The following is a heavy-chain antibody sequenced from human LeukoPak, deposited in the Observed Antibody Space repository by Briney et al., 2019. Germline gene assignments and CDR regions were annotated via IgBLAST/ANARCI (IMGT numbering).Heavy chain of an antibody. CDR1: GASFSSTSYR. D-gene: IGHD6-19*01. J-gene: IGHJ3*02. CDR3: ARRIAVAANDAFDI. Sequence: SETLSLTCTVSGASFSSTSYRWAWIRRSPGKGLEWIGRIFYSGNTHYTPSLESRVTMSVATSKNQFSLRLSSVTAADTAVYYCARRIAVAANDAFDIWGQGKMVTVSS. CDR2: IFYSGNT. V-gene: IGHV4-39*01.